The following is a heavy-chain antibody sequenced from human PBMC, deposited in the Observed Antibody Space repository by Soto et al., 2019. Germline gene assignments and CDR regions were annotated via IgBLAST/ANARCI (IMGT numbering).Heavy chain of an antibody. CDR2: ISGSGGST. CDR1: GFTFSSYA. J-gene: IGHJ4*02. CDR3: AKDQQVAVGGGLDY. V-gene: IGHV3-23*01. Sequence: EVQLLESGGGLVQPGGSLRLSCAASGFTFSSYAMSWVRQAPGKGLEWVSAISGSGGSTYYADSVKGRFTISRDNSKNPLYLQMNSLRAGDTAVYYCAKDQQVAVGGGLDYWGQGTLVTVSS. D-gene: IGHD6-19*01.